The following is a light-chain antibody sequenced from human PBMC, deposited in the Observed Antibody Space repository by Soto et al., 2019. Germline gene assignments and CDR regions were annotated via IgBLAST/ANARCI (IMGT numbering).Light chain of an antibody. CDR2: DAS. V-gene: IGKV3-11*01. CDR1: QSVSSY. Sequence: EIVLTQSPATLSLSPGERATLSCRASQSVSSYLAWYQQKPGQAPRLLIYDASNRATGIPARLSGSGSGTDFTLTISSLEPEDLAVYYCQQRSNFLTFGGGTKVDIK. J-gene: IGKJ4*01. CDR3: QQRSNFLT.